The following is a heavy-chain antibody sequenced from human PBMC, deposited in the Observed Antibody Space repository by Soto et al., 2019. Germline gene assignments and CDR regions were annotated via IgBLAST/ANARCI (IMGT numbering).Heavy chain of an antibody. CDR1: GGSISSYY. V-gene: IGHV4-59*01. J-gene: IGHJ5*02. CDR2: IYYSGST. Sequence: SETLSLTCTVSGGSISSYYWGWIRQPPGKGLEWIGYIYYSGSTNYNPSLKSRVTISVDTSKNQFSLKLSSVTAADTAVYYCARGAYDILTGPQGWFDTWGQGTLVTVSS. CDR3: ARGAYDILTGPQGWFDT. D-gene: IGHD3-9*01.